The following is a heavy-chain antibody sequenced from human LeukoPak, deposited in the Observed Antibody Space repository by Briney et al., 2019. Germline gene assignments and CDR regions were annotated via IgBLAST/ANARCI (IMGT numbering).Heavy chain of an antibody. Sequence: PGGSLTLSRAASGYTFRAFSAKCVRQAPGKGLEWVSSISVRSHYRYYADSVRGRFTISRDDARDSLFLQMNSLRAEDTALYFCVRLRRNNDRSGYYYYYDYWGQGTLVTVSS. CDR1: GYTFRAFS. J-gene: IGHJ4*02. D-gene: IGHD3-22*01. CDR2: ISVRSHYR. V-gene: IGHV3-21*01. CDR3: VRLRRNNDRSGYYYYYDY.